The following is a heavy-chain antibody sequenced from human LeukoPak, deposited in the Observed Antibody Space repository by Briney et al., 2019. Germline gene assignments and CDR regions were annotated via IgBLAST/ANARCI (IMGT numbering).Heavy chain of an antibody. CDR2: IRYDGSNK. J-gene: IGHJ6*03. CDR3: AKDQKRGYSYGYVFYHYYMDV. V-gene: IGHV3-30*02. CDR1: GFTFSSYG. D-gene: IGHD5-18*01. Sequence: PGGSLRLSCAASGFTFSSYGMHWVRQAPGKGLEWVAFIRYDGSNKYYADSVKGRFTISRDNSKNTLYLQMNSLRAEDTAMYYCAKDQKRGYSYGYVFYHYYMDVWGKGTTVTISS.